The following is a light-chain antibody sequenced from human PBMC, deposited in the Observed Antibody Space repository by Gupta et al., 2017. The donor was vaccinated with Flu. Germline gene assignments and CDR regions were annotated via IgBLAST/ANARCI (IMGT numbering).Light chain of an antibody. CDR1: QDVRRY. J-gene: IGKJ4*01. CDR3: EQDYSYPFI. V-gene: IGKV1-8*01. CDR2: GAS. Sequence: PSTLSASAGYTVTIACRASQDVRRYLAWKQKKPGKAPELLIYGASTLQSGVPSRFSGSGSGTDFILTVSYLQSEDFATYYCEQDYSYPFIFGGGTKVEVK.